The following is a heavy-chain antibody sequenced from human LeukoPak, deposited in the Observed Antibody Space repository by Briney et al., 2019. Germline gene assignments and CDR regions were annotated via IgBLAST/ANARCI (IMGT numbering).Heavy chain of an antibody. CDR3: SRDGGGGGHSAFDI. D-gene: IGHD3-16*01. CDR1: GFTFSSYW. CDR2: IKQDGSEK. V-gene: IGHV3-7*03. J-gene: IGHJ3*02. Sequence: PGGSLRLSCAASGFTFSSYWMSWVRQAPGKGLEWVANIKQDGSEKYYVDSVKGRFTISRDNAKNSLYLHMNSLKTEDTAVYHCSRDGGGGGHSAFDIWGQGTMVTVSS.